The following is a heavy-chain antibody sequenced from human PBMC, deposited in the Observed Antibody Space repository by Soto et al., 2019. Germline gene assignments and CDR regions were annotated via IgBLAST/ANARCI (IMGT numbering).Heavy chain of an antibody. D-gene: IGHD6-6*01. J-gene: IGHJ6*02. V-gene: IGHV6-1*01. CDR3: VRQHSTSSDYYGLDV. CDR1: GDSVSSNTAA. CDR2: TYYRSKWNN. Sequence: SQTLSLTCAISGDSVSSNTAAWNWIRQSPSRGLEWLGRTYYRSKWNNDYALSVKSRIIINPDTSKNQFSLQLNSVTPEDTAAYYCVRQHSTSSDYYGLDVWGQGTTVTVSS.